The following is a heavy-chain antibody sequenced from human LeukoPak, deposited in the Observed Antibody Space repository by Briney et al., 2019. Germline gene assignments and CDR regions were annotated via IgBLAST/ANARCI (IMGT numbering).Heavy chain of an antibody. CDR2: INHSGST. CDR1: GGSFSGYY. V-gene: IGHV4-34*01. Sequence: SETLSLTCAVYGGSFSGYYWSWIRQPPGKGLEWIGEINHSGSTNYNPSLKSRVTISVDTSKNQFSLKLSSVTAADTAVYYCARQNEYSYGFDYWGQGTLVTVSS. J-gene: IGHJ4*02. CDR3: ARQNEYSYGFDY. D-gene: IGHD5-18*01.